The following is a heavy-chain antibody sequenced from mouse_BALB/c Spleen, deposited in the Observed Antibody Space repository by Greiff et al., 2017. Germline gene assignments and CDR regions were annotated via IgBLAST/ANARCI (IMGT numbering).Heavy chain of an antibody. J-gene: IGHJ4*01. CDR3: TREKLGLRSKAMDY. D-gene: IGHD2-4*01. Sequence: VQLQQSGTVLARPGASVKMSCKASGYTFTSYWMHWVKQRPGQGLEWIGAIYPGNSDTSYNQKFKGKAKLTAVTSTSTAYMELSSLTNEDSAVYYCTREKLGLRSKAMDYWGQGTSVTVSS. CDR1: GYTFTSYW. CDR2: IYPGNSDT. V-gene: IGHV1-5*01.